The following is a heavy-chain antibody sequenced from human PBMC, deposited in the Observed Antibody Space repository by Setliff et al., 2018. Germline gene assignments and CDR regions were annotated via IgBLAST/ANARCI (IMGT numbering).Heavy chain of an antibody. Sequence: ASVKVSCKASGYTLINYGISWVRQAPGQGLEWMGWIGAYTGNTNYAQKFQGRVTMTTDTSTSTAYMELRSLRSDDTAVYYCSRLVRYCTTTTCQSVPGAGVWGQGTLVTVS. D-gene: IGHD2-8*01. CDR1: GYTLINYG. CDR2: IGAYTGNT. CDR3: SRLVRYCTTTTCQSVPGAGV. J-gene: IGHJ4*02. V-gene: IGHV1-18*01.